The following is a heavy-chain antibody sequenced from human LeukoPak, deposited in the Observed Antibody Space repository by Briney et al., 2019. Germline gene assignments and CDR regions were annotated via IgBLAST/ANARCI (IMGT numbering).Heavy chain of an antibody. CDR3: ARDSRGYYDSSGYFDH. J-gene: IGHJ4*02. Sequence: SETLSLTCTVSGDSVSSDSYYWSWIRQPPGKGLEWIGYIYYSGTTKQNPSLKSRVTLSVDTSKNQLYLKLNSVTAADTAVYYCARDSRGYYDSSGYFDHWGQGTLVTVSS. CDR1: GDSVSSDSYY. V-gene: IGHV4-61*01. D-gene: IGHD3-22*01. CDR2: IYYSGTT.